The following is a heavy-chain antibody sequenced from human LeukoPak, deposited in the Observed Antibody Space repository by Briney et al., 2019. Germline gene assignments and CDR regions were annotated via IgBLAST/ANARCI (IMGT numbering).Heavy chain of an antibody. V-gene: IGHV3-48*02. CDR1: GFPFSSRV. Sequence: PGGSLRLSCAASGFPFSSRVMSWVRQAPVKGLEWIAYINHNGEAIYYPEFVKGRFIISRDNAKNTLFLQMNDLRDEDTAVYYCARDYDWALDFWGQGTRVTVSS. CDR3: ARDYDWALDF. D-gene: IGHD3-9*01. J-gene: IGHJ4*02. CDR2: INHNGEAI.